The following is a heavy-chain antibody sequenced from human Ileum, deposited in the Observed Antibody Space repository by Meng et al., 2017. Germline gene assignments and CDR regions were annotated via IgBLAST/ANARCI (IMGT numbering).Heavy chain of an antibody. CDR1: GGSFSGYY. J-gene: IGHJ4*02. CDR3: ARTRRGSSGWYMGY. CDR2: INHSGST. Sequence: QVQLRQSGAGLLKPSATLYLTCAASGGSFSGYYRSWVRQPPGKGLEWIGEINHSGSTNYNPSLKSRGTITVDTSKNQFSLKLSSVPAADTAVYYCARTRRGSSGWYMGYWGQGTLVTVSS. D-gene: IGHD6-19*01. V-gene: IGHV4-34*01.